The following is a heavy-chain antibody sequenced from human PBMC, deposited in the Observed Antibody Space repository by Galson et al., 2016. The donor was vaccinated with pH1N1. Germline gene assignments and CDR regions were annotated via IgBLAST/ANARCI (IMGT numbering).Heavy chain of an antibody. CDR2: IIPMFPTP. Sequence: SVKVSCKASGGTFSSYAIGSYAISWVRQAPGQGLEWMGGIIPMFPTPTYAQKFQGRVDITADASTSTAYMELGSLRSEDTAVYYCARPDQGAPYYCYVMDVWGQGTTVTVSS. D-gene: IGHD3-16*01. J-gene: IGHJ6*02. V-gene: IGHV1-69*13. CDR1: GGTFSSYAIGSYA. CDR3: ARPDQGAPYYCYVMDV.